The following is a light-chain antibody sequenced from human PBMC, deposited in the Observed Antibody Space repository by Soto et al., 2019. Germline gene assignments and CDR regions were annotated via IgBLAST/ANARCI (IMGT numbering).Light chain of an antibody. J-gene: IGKJ2*01. CDR1: ETITNND. CDR3: HHYGSSPPYT. V-gene: IGKV3-20*01. Sequence: EIVLMQPPDILSLSPGERATVSCRASETITNNDLAWYQQKPGQAPRLLLYGASTRPTGIPDRFSGSGSGTDFTLTIDRLEPEDFAVYFCHHYGSSPPYTFGQGTKLDIK. CDR2: GAS.